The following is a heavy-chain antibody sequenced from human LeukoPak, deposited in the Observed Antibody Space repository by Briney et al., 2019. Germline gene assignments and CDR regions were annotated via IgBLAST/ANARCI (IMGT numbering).Heavy chain of an antibody. J-gene: IGHJ4*02. V-gene: IGHV3-23*03. Sequence: GGSLRLSCAASGFTVSDYSMSWVRQAPGKGLEWVSVIYSGGSTYYADSVKGRFTISRDNSKNTLYLQMNSLRAEDTAVYYCAKDRAYYDILTGYYCDYWGQGTLVTVSS. CDR1: GFTVSDYS. D-gene: IGHD3-9*01. CDR3: AKDRAYYDILTGYYCDY. CDR2: IYSGGST.